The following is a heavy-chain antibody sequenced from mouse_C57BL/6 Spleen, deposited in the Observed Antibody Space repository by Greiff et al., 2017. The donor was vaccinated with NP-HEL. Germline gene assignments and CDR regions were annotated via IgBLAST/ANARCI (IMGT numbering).Heavy chain of an antibody. CDR2: IYPGSGST. CDR1: GYTFTSYW. D-gene: IGHD1-1*01. Sequence: QVQLQQPGAELVKPGASVKMSCKASGYTFTSYWITWVKQRPGQGLEWIGDIYPGSGSTNYNEKFKSKATLTVDTSSSTAYMQLSSLTSEDSAVYYCARGTTAVESLYYFDYWGQGTTLTVSS. J-gene: IGHJ2*01. V-gene: IGHV1-55*01. CDR3: ARGTTAVESLYYFDY.